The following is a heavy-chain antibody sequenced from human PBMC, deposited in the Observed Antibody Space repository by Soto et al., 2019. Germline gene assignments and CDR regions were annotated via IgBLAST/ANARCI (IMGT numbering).Heavy chain of an antibody. CDR2: INPNSGGT. J-gene: IGHJ6*02. CDR1: GYTFTGYY. V-gene: IGHV1-2*04. CDR3: ARARGCSGGSCYHDYYYGMDV. D-gene: IGHD2-15*01. Sequence: ASVKVSCKASGYTFTGYYMHWVRQAPGQGLEWMGWINPNSGGTNYAQKFQGWVTMTRDTSISTAYMELSRLRSDDTAVYYCARARGCSGGSCYHDYYYGMDVWGQGTTVTV.